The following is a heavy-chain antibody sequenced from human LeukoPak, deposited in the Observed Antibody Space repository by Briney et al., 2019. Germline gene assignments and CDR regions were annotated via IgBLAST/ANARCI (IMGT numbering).Heavy chain of an antibody. V-gene: IGHV3-9*03. CDR2: ISWNSGSI. CDR1: GFTFDDYA. CDR3: AKDISRQQLTYMDV. D-gene: IGHD6-13*01. J-gene: IGHJ6*03. Sequence: GGSLRLSCAASGFTFDDYAMHWVRQAPGKGLEWVSGISWNSGSIGYADSVKGRFTISRDNAKNSLYLQMNSLRAEDMALYYCAKDISRQQLTYMDVWGKGTTVTVSS.